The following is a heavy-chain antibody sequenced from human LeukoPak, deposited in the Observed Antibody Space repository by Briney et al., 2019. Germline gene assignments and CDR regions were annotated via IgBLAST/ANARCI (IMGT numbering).Heavy chain of an antibody. D-gene: IGHD1-26*01. Sequence: GGSLRLSCTASGFTFGDYSMGWFRQAPGKGLEWVGFIRSKTYGGTADYATSVKGSFTISRDDSKSIAYLQMNSPKTEDTAVYYCARIGSGVRGSYTFDAWGQGTLVTVSS. CDR1: GFTFGDYS. CDR2: IRSKTYGGTA. J-gene: IGHJ4*02. CDR3: ARIGSGVRGSYTFDA. V-gene: IGHV3-49*03.